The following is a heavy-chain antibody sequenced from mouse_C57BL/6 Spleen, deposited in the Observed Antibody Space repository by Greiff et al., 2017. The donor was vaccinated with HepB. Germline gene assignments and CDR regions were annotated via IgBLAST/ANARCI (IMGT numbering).Heavy chain of an antibody. J-gene: IGHJ4*01. CDR3: ARYANYYVSSYYAMDY. CDR1: GYSFTDYN. CDR2: INPNYGTT. D-gene: IGHD1-1*01. V-gene: IGHV1-39*01. Sequence: EVKLMESGPELVKPGASVKISCKASGYSFTDYNMNWVKQSNGKSLEWIGVINPNYGTTSYNQKFKGKATLTVDQSSSTAYMQLNSLTSEDSAVYYCARYANYYVSSYYAMDYWGQGTSVTVAS.